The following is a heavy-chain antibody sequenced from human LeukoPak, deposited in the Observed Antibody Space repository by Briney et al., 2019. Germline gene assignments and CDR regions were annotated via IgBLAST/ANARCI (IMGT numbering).Heavy chain of an antibody. Sequence: GGSLRLACTASGFSFSDYYMSWIRQAPGKGLEWISYISSRSTYISDADSVKGRFTISRDNAKNLLFLQMNSLRVEDTALYYCARGGTGAFDYWGQGILVTVFS. V-gene: IGHV3-11*06. J-gene: IGHJ4*02. CDR1: GFSFSDYY. CDR3: ARGGTGAFDY. CDR2: ISSRSTYI. D-gene: IGHD2-8*02.